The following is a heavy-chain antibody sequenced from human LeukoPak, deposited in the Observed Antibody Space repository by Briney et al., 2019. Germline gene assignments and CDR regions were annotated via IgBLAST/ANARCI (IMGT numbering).Heavy chain of an antibody. J-gene: IGHJ4*02. CDR3: AKDISPSSGWQNGFDY. D-gene: IGHD6-19*01. CDR2: IIGNSGSI. Sequence: GGSLRLSCAASGFTFDDYAMHWVRQAPGKGRKWASGIIGNSGSIGYADSVKGRFTISRDNAKNSLYLQMNSLRAEDTALYYCAKDISPSSGWQNGFDYWGQGTLVTVSS. V-gene: IGHV3-9*01. CDR1: GFTFDDYA.